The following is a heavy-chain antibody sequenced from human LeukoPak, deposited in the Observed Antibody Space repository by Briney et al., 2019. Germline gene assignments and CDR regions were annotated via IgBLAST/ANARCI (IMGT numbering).Heavy chain of an antibody. CDR1: GGSISSHY. D-gene: IGHD3-22*01. Sequence: SETLSLTCTVPGGSISSHYWSWIRQPPGKGLEWIGYIYYSGGTNYNPSLKSRVTISVDTSKNQFSLKLSSVTPWDTAVYYCARGGAYYDSSGSLGYYFDYWGQGTLVTVSS. CDR2: IYYSGGT. CDR3: ARGGAYYDSSGSLGYYFDY. V-gene: IGHV4-59*11. J-gene: IGHJ4*02.